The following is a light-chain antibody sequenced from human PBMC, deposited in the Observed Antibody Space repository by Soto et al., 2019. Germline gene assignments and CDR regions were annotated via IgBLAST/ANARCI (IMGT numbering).Light chain of an antibody. CDR2: EVS. CDR3: ASYTRTVTLI. CDR1: SNDIGHYNS. J-gene: IGLJ2*01. Sequence: QSALTQPASMSGSPGQSITISCTGTSNDIGHYNSVSWYQQHPAKAPKVIISEVSNRPSGISNRFSGSKSGNTAFLTISGLQAEDEADYYCASYTRTVTLIFGGGTNVTVL. V-gene: IGLV2-14*01.